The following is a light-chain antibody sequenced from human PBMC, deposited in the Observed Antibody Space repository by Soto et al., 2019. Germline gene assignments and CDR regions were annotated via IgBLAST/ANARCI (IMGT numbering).Light chain of an antibody. CDR1: QGIRAD. CDR3: LQDYDYPRT. J-gene: IGKJ1*01. V-gene: IGKV1-6*01. Sequence: AIQMTQSPSSLSASVGDRVTNTCRASQGIRADLGWYQQKPGEAPKLLIYGTSTLHTGVPSRFSGSGSGADFTLTISSLQPEDFATYYCLQDYDYPRTFGQGTKVEIK. CDR2: GTS.